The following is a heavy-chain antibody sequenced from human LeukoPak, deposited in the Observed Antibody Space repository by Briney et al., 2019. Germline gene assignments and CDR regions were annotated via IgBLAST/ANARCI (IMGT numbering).Heavy chain of an antibody. V-gene: IGHV3-23*01. CDR3: ARDRDSGTYYVGSLGY. D-gene: IGHD1-26*01. CDR1: GFTFSSYG. CDR2: ISGSGGST. J-gene: IGHJ4*02. Sequence: GGSLRLSCAASGFTFSSYGMSWVRQAPGKGLEWVSAISGSGGSTYYADSVKGRFTISRDNAKNSLSLQMNSLRAEDTAIYYCARDRDSGTYYVGSLGYWGQGTLVTVSS.